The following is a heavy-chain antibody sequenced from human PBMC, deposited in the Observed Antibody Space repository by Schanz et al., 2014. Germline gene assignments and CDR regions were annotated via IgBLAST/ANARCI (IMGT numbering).Heavy chain of an antibody. V-gene: IGHV3-23*01. J-gene: IGHJ5*02. Sequence: EVQLLESGGGLVQPGGSPRLSCAASGFTFSSYAMSWVRQAPGKGLGWVSALSEGGGGTHYADSVRGRFTISSDSSKNTLYLQMSSLRADDTAFYYCAKAADWPVTRFDPWGQGTLVTVSS. D-gene: IGHD3-9*01. CDR1: GFTFSSYA. CDR3: AKAADWPVTRFDP. CDR2: LSEGGGGT.